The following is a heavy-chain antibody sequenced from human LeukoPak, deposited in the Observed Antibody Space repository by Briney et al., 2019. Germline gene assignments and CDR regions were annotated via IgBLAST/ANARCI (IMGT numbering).Heavy chain of an antibody. V-gene: IGHV3-15*01. Sequence: GGSLRLSCAASGLTFRNAWMTWVRQCPGKGLEWVGRIKSKTDGGTADYAAPVKGRFSISRDDSKNTLFLEMQSLKTEDTAVYYCTTDDESIYYDSSGYFVDSWGQGTLVTVSS. J-gene: IGHJ4*02. CDR1: GLTFRNAW. D-gene: IGHD3-22*01. CDR2: IKSKTDGGTA. CDR3: TTDDESIYYDSSGYFVDS.